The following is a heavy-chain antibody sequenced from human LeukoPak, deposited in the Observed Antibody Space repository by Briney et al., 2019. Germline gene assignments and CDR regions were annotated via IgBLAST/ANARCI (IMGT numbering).Heavy chain of an antibody. CDR2: IIPIFGTA. Sequence: ASVKVSCKASGATFSSYAISWVRRAPRQGLEWMGGIIPIFGTANYAQKFQGRVTITTDESTSTAYMELSSLRSEDTAVYYCARSDPGLNYDFWSGYDYWGQGTLVTVSS. J-gene: IGHJ4*02. CDR1: GATFSSYA. D-gene: IGHD3-3*01. CDR3: ARSDPGLNYDFWSGYDY. V-gene: IGHV1-69*05.